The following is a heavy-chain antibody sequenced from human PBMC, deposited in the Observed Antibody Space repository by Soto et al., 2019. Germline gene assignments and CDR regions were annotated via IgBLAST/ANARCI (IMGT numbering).Heavy chain of an antibody. Sequence: QVQLVESEGGVVQPGRSLRLSCAASGFTFSSYGMHWVRQAPGKGLEWVAVISHDGSNKYYADSVKGRLTISRDNSNNTEYLQKDSLEPEDTAGYYGAKGRGSNWYYSAMGVWGQGATVTVSS. J-gene: IGHJ6*02. CDR3: AKGRGSNWYYSAMGV. D-gene: IGHD4-4*01. CDR2: ISHDGSNK. CDR1: GFTFSSYG. V-gene: IGHV3-30*18.